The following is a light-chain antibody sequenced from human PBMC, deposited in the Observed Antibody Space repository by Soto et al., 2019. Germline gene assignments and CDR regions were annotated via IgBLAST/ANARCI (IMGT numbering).Light chain of an antibody. CDR3: QQYNSYSPIT. CDR2: DAS. J-gene: IGKJ3*01. V-gene: IGKV1-5*01. CDR1: QSISNW. Sequence: DIQMTQSPSTLSASVGDRVTITCRASQSISNWLAWHQQKPGKAPKLLIYDASSLESGVPSRFSGSGSGTEFTLTINSLQPDDFATYYCQQYNSYSPITFGPGTKVDIK.